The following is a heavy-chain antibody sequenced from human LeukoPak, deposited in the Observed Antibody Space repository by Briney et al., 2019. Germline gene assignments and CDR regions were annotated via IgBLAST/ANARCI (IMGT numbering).Heavy chain of an antibody. D-gene: IGHD3-9*01. CDR1: GDSVSSNSTA. CDR2: TYYRSKWYN. J-gene: IGHJ6*04. Sequence: SQTLLLTCAISGDSVSSNSTAWNWIRQSPSRGLEWLGRTYYRSKWYNDYAVSVKSRITINPDTSKNQFSLQLNSVTPEDTAVYYCARGYDILTGYYVDYYYYGMDVWGKGTTVTVSS. CDR3: ARGYDILTGYYVDYYYYGMDV. V-gene: IGHV6-1*01.